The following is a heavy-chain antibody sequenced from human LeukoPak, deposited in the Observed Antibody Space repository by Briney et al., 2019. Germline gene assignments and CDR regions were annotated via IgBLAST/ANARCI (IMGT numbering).Heavy chain of an antibody. CDR1: GGTFSSYA. D-gene: IGHD3-3*01. Sequence: ASVKVSCKASGGTFSSYAISWVRQAPGQGLEWMGGIIPIFGTANYAQKFQGRVTITADESTSTAYMELSSLRSEDTAVYYCARPTRLRFLEWLSSGAFDIWGQGTMDTVSS. J-gene: IGHJ3*02. CDR3: ARPTRLRFLEWLSSGAFDI. V-gene: IGHV1-69*13. CDR2: IIPIFGTA.